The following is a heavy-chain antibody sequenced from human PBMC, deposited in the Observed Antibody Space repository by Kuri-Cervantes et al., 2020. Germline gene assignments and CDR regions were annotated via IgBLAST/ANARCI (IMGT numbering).Heavy chain of an antibody. CDR1: GGTFSSYA. V-gene: IGHV1-69*05. J-gene: IGHJ4*02. CDR3: ARVGRGYYFDY. Sequence: SVKVSCKASGGTFSSYAISWVRQAPGQGLEWMGGIIPIFGTANYAQKLQGRVTMTRDTSISTTYMELSRLRSDDTAVYYCARVGRGYYFDYWGQGTLVTVSS. CDR2: IIPIFGTA.